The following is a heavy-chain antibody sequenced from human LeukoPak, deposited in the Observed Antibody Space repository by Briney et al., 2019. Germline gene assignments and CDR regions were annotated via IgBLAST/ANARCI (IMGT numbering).Heavy chain of an antibody. CDR3: AKEHNYYGSGSSFDY. J-gene: IGHJ4*02. D-gene: IGHD3-10*01. CDR2: INPSGGST. Sequence: GASVKVSCKASGYTFTSYYMHWVRQAPGQGLEWMGLINPSGGSTSYAQKFQGRVTMTRDMSTSTVYMELSSLRAEDTAVYYCAKEHNYYGSGSSFDYWGQGTLVTVSS. V-gene: IGHV1-46*01. CDR1: GYTFTSYY.